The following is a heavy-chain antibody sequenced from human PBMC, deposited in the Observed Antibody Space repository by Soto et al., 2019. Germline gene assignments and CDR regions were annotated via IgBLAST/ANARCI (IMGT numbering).Heavy chain of an antibody. D-gene: IGHD3-10*01. CDR2: VIGSGVNV. Sequence: GGSLRLSCTASGFSFSNYAINWVRLAPWKRLEWVSSVIGSGVNVFYADSVKGWFTISRDNSKNTVYLEMNSLRADDTAEYFCAKGSAFECKGAICYPFDHWGRGTLVTVSS. CDR1: GFSFSNYA. J-gene: IGHJ4*02. V-gene: IGHV3-23*01. CDR3: AKGSAFECKGAICYPFDH.